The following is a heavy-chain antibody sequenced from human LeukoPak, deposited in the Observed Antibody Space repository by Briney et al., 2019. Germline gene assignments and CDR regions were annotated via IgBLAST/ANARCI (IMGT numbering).Heavy chain of an antibody. CDR3: AITYCYDSSGKLDALDI. CDR1: GFTVSSNY. D-gene: IGHD3-22*01. Sequence: GGSLRLSCAASGFTVSSNYMSWVRQAPGKGLEWVSVIYSGGSTYYADSVKGRFTISRDNSKNTLYLQMNSLRAEDTAVYYCAITYCYDSSGKLDALDIWGQGTMVTVSS. CDR2: IYSGGST. J-gene: IGHJ3*02. V-gene: IGHV3-53*01.